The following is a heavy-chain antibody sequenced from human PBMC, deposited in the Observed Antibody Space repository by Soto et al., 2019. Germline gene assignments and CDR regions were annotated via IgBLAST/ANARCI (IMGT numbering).Heavy chain of an antibody. CDR2: IIPIFGTA. CDR1: GDTLSSYA. Sequence: GASVKVSCKASGDTLSSYAISWVRQAPGQGLEWMGGIIPIFGTANYAQKFQGRVTITADESTSTAYMELSSLRSEDTAVYYCLLWILAPHSSSPGTNDYWGQGTLVTVSS. D-gene: IGHD3-22*01. V-gene: IGHV1-69*13. J-gene: IGHJ4*02. CDR3: LLWILAPHSSSPGTNDY.